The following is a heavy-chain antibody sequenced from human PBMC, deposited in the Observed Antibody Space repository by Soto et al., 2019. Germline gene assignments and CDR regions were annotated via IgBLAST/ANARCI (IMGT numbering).Heavy chain of an antibody. V-gene: IGHV3-73*01. Sequence: GGSLRLFCAASGFTFSSSAMHWVRQASGKGLEWVGRIRSKANSYATAYAASVKGRFTISRDDSKNTAYLQMNSLKTEDTAVYYCTSLPVLDGYNRFGYWGQGTLVTVSS. CDR3: TSLPVLDGYNRFGY. J-gene: IGHJ4*02. CDR2: IRSKANSYAT. D-gene: IGHD5-12*01. CDR1: GFTFSSSA.